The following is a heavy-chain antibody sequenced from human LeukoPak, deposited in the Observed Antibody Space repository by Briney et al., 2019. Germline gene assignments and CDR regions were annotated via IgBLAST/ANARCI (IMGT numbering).Heavy chain of an antibody. CDR2: ISSNGGST. CDR1: GFTFSTYA. Sequence: PGGSLRLSCAASGFTFSTYAMHWVRQAPGKGLEYVSAISSNGGSTYYANSVKGRFTISRDNSKNTLYPQMGSLRAEDMAVYYCARLYCSSTSCLLDYWGQGTLVTVSS. CDR3: ARLYCSSTSCLLDY. J-gene: IGHJ4*02. V-gene: IGHV3-64*01. D-gene: IGHD2-2*01.